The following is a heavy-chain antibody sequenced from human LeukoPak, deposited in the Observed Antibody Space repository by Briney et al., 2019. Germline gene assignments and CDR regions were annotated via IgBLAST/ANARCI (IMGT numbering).Heavy chain of an antibody. Sequence: PSETLSLTCTVSGGSIISSSYYWGWIRQPPGKGLEWIGSIYYSGSTYCNPSLKSRVTISVDTSKNQFSLKLSSVTAADTAVYYCARDNGGSYSDAFDIWGQGTMVTVSS. D-gene: IGHD1-26*01. V-gene: IGHV4-39*07. CDR3: ARDNGGSYSDAFDI. J-gene: IGHJ3*02. CDR1: GGSIISSSYY. CDR2: IYYSGST.